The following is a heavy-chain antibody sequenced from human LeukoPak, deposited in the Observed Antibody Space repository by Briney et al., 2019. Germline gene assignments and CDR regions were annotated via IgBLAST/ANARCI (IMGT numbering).Heavy chain of an antibody. CDR2: IYPGDSDT. CDR1: GYTFTSYR. V-gene: IGHV5-51*01. Sequence: GESLKISCKGSGYTFTSYRIGWVRQMPGKGLEWMGIIYPGDSDTRYSPSFEGQVTISADKSISTAYLQWSSLKASDTAMYYCARQNQAGYYYYALEVWGKEQTVTVSS. J-gene: IGHJ6*04. CDR3: ARQNQAGYYYYALEV.